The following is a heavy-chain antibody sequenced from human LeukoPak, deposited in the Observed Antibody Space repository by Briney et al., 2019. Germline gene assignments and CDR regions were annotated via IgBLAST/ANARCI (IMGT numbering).Heavy chain of an antibody. Sequence: SVKVSCKASGGTFSSFTITWVRQAPGQGLKWTGGIIPIFGTANYAQKFQGRVTITADESTSTAYMELSSLRSEDTAVYYCARDVYCSGGSCYYYYGMDVWGQGTTVTVSS. CDR3: ARDVYCSGGSCYYYYGMDV. CDR2: IIPIFGTA. D-gene: IGHD2-15*01. V-gene: IGHV1-69*13. J-gene: IGHJ6*02. CDR1: GGTFSSFT.